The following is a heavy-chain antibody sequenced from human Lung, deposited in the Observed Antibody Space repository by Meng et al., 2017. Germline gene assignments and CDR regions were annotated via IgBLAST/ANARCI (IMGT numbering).Heavy chain of an antibody. D-gene: IGHD5-18*01. CDR1: GFTFSSYW. CDR3: AREGVLQLWFTSYYYYGMDV. CDR2: IKQDGSEK. Sequence: GGSLRLSCAASGFTFSSYWMSWVRQAPGKGLEWVANIKQDGSEKYYVDSVKGRFTISRDNAKNSLYLQMNSLRAEDTAVYYCAREGVLQLWFTSYYYYGMDVWGQGTTVTVAS. V-gene: IGHV3-7*01. J-gene: IGHJ6*02.